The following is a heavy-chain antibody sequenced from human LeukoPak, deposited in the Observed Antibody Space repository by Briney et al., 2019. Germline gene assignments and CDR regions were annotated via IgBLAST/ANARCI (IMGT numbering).Heavy chain of an antibody. D-gene: IGHD1-26*01. CDR3: ARERGSYSPVDY. Sequence: GASVKVSCKASGYTFTGQYMHWVRQAPGQGLEWMGWINPNSGGTNYAQKFQGRVTMTRDTSISTAYMELSRLRSDDTAVYYCARERGSYSPVDYWGHGTLVTVSS. CDR1: GYTFTGQY. V-gene: IGHV1-2*02. CDR2: INPNSGGT. J-gene: IGHJ4*01.